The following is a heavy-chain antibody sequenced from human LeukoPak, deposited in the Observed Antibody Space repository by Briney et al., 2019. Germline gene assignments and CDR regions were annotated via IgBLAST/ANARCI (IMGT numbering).Heavy chain of an antibody. D-gene: IGHD3-3*01. V-gene: IGHV3-23*01. CDR1: GFTFSSYA. CDR3: AKGDHYDFWSGYSWFDR. CDR2: ISGSGGST. J-gene: IGHJ5*02. Sequence: PGGSLRLSCAASGFTFSSYAMSWVRQAPGKGLEWVSAISGSGGSTYYADSVKGRFTISRDNSKNTLYLQMNSLRAEDTAVYYCAKGDHYDFWSGYSWFDRWGQGTLVTVSS.